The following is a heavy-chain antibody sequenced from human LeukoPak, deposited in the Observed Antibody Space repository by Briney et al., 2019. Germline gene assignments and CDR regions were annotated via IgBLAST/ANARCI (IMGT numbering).Heavy chain of an antibody. Sequence: GGSLRLSCAASGFTFSGYGMHWVRQAPGKGLEWVAVISYDGSNKYYADSVKGRFTISRDNSKNTLYLQMNSLRAEDTAVYYCAKISSGHPLDYWGQGTLVTVSS. D-gene: IGHD3-22*01. CDR1: GFTFSGYG. V-gene: IGHV3-30*18. CDR2: ISYDGSNK. J-gene: IGHJ4*02. CDR3: AKISSGHPLDY.